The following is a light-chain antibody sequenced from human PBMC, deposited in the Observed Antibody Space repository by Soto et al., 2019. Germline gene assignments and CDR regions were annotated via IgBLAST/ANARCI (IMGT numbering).Light chain of an antibody. Sequence: QSVLTQPASVSGSPGQSITISCSGTSSDIGSYNYVSWYQQHPGKAPKLMIYEVSNRPSGVSDRFSASKSGNTASLTISGLQADDEADYYCSSYTVSSTRVFGGGTKVTVL. CDR3: SSYTVSSTRV. CDR2: EVS. J-gene: IGLJ3*02. CDR1: SSDIGSYNY. V-gene: IGLV2-14*01.